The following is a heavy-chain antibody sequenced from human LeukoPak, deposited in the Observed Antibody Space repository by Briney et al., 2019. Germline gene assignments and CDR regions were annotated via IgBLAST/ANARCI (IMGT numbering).Heavy chain of an antibody. J-gene: IGHJ4*02. CDR2: INPSGCST. CDR1: GYTFTSYY. D-gene: IGHD2-8*02. V-gene: IGHV1-46*01. CDR3: ARELLGVFDY. Sequence: ASVKVSCKASGYTFTSYYMHWVRQAPGQGLEWMGIINPSGCSTSYAHKFQGRVTMTTNSSTITLSSELTIRRTEEPAGYVCARELLGVFDYWGQGTLVTVSS.